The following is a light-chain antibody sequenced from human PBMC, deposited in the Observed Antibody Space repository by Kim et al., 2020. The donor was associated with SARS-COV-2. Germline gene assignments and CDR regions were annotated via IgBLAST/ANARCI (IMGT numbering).Light chain of an antibody. V-gene: IGLV2-23*01. CDR3: CSYAGSSTWV. J-gene: IGLJ3*02. CDR2: EGS. CDR1: SSDVGSYNL. Sequence: GQSITISCTGTSSDVGSYNLVSWYQQHPRKAPKLMIYEGSKRPSGVSNRFSGSKSGNTASLTISGLQAEDEADYYCCSYAGSSTWVFGGGTQLTVL.